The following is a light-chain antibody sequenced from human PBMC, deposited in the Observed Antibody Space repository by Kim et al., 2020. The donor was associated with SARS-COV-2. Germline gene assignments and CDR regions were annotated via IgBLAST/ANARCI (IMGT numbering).Light chain of an antibody. CDR2: GAS. J-gene: IGKJ2*01. CDR1: QTVGGNY. V-gene: IGKV3-20*01. CDR3: QQYGSSPPMYT. Sequence: EIVLTQSPGTLSLSPGERATLSCRASQTVGGNYLAWYQQKPGQAPRLLIFGASSRAAGVPDRFRGSGSGTDFTLTITRLEPEDFAMYYCQQYGSSPPMYTFCQGTKLEI.